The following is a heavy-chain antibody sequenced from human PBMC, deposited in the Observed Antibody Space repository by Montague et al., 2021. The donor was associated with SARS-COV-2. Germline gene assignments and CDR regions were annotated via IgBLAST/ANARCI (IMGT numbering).Heavy chain of an antibody. CDR2: IYYSGST. CDR3: ARGFDILNYYYYTMDV. V-gene: IGHV4-59*01. J-gene: IGHJ6*02. Sequence: SETLSLTCTVSGGTISGSYWSWIRQSPKKGLEWIGYIYYSGSTKYNPSLKSRVTISLDTSQNQFFLKLTSVTAADTAVYYCARGFDILNYYYYTMDVWGQGTTVTVSS. D-gene: IGHD3-9*01. CDR1: GGTISGSY.